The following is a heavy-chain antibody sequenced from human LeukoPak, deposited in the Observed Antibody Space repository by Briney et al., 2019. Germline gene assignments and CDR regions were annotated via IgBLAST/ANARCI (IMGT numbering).Heavy chain of an antibody. J-gene: IGHJ3*02. D-gene: IGHD5-18*01. CDR1: GFTFSSYA. CDR2: ISGSGGST. Sequence: GGSLRLSCAVSGFTFSSYAMTWVRQAPGKGLEWVSVISGSGGSTYYADSVKGRFTISRDNAKNSLYLQMNSLRAEDTAVYYCARDSGYSYGYGVDAFDIWGQGTMVTVSS. CDR3: ARDSGYSYGYGVDAFDI. V-gene: IGHV3-23*01.